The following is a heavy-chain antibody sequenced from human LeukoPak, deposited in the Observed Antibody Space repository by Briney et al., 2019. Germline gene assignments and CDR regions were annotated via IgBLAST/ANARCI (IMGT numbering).Heavy chain of an antibody. CDR1: GYTFTSYY. Sequence: ASVKVSCKASGYTFTSYYMHWVRQAPGQGLEWMGIINPSGGSTSYAQKFQGRVTMTRDMSTSTDYMELSSLRSEDTAVYYCARPRSSGYYSPWYFDIWGRGTLVTVSS. J-gene: IGHJ2*01. CDR3: ARPRSSGYYSPWYFDI. CDR2: INPSGGST. V-gene: IGHV1-46*01. D-gene: IGHD3-22*01.